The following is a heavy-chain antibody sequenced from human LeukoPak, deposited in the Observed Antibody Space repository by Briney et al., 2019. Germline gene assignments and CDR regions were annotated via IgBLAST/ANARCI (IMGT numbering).Heavy chain of an antibody. Sequence: PGGSLRLSCAASGFTFSSSAMTWVRQAPGKGLEWVSAISGSGGSGRTYYADSVKGRFTIFRDNAKNSLYLQMNSLRAEDTAVYYCARGRGDYSGYDKWSFDYWGQGTLVTVSS. J-gene: IGHJ4*02. CDR3: ARGRGDYSGYDKWSFDY. V-gene: IGHV3-23*01. D-gene: IGHD5-12*01. CDR2: ISGSGGSGRT. CDR1: GFTFSSSA.